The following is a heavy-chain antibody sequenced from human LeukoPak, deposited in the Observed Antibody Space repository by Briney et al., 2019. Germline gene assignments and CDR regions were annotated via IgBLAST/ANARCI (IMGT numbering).Heavy chain of an antibody. Sequence: PGGSLRLSCAASGFTVSSNYMSWVRQAPGKGLEWVSVIYSGGSTYYADSVKGRFTISRDNSKNTLYLQMNSLRAEDTAVYYCARAGNRLSGSYEIFDYWGQGTLVTVSS. CDR2: IYSGGST. CDR3: ARAGNRLSGSYEIFDY. V-gene: IGHV3-66*02. J-gene: IGHJ4*02. CDR1: GFTVSSNY. D-gene: IGHD1-26*01.